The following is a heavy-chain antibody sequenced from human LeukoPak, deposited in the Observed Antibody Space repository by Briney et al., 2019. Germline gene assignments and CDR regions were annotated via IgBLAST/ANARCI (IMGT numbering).Heavy chain of an antibody. D-gene: IGHD6-6*01. Sequence: ASVKVSCKASGYTFTGYYMHWVRQAPGQGLEWMGWINPNSGGTNYAQKFQGRVTMTRDTSISTAYMELSSLRSEDTAVYYCARVLSTSRRHDAFDIWGQGTMVTVSS. CDR1: GYTFTGYY. CDR3: ARVLSTSRRHDAFDI. V-gene: IGHV1-2*02. J-gene: IGHJ3*02. CDR2: INPNSGGT.